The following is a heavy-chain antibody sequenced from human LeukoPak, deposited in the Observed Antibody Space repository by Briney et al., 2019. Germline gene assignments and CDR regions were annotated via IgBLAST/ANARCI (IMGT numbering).Heavy chain of an antibody. J-gene: IGHJ6*03. CDR2: IYHSGST. CDR3: AREDSSGYYYMDV. CDR1: GGSISNSNW. Sequence: SETLSLTCTVSGGSISNSNWWSWVRQPPGKGLEWIGEIYHSGSTNYNPSLRSRVTISVDKSKNQFSLKLSSVTAADTAVYYCAREDSSGYYYMDVWGKGTTVTVSS. V-gene: IGHV4-4*02. D-gene: IGHD3-22*01.